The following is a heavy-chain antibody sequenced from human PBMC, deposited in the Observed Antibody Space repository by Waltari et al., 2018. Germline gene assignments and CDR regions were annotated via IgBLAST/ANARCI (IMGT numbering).Heavy chain of an antibody. Sequence: QVQLQQWGAGLLKPSETLSLTCAVYGGSFSGYYWSWIRQPPGKGLEWIGEINHSGSTNYNPSLKSRVTISVDTSKNQFSLKLSSVTAADTAVYYCARGLIAGGMDVWGQGTTVTVSS. CDR3: ARGLIAGGMDV. D-gene: IGHD3-22*01. J-gene: IGHJ6*02. CDR1: GGSFSGYY. V-gene: IGHV4-34*01. CDR2: INHSGST.